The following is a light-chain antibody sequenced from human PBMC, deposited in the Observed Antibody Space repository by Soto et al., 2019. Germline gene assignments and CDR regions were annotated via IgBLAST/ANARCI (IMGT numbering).Light chain of an antibody. CDR2: DAS. Sequence: EIVVTQSPATLPLSHRERATLSCRASQSVSSYLAWYQQKVGQAPRLLIYDASNRATGIPARFSGSGSGTDFTLTISSLEPQDFAVYYCQQRSNWPPITFGQGTRLEIK. CDR3: QQRSNWPPIT. V-gene: IGKV3-11*01. CDR1: QSVSSY. J-gene: IGKJ5*01.